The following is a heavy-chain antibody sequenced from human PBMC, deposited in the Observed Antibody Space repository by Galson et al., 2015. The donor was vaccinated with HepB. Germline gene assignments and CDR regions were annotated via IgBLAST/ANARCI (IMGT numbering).Heavy chain of an antibody. D-gene: IGHD4-17*01. V-gene: IGHV3-30*04. CDR2: ISYDGSNK. Sequence: SLRLSCSASGFTFSSYAMHWVRQAPGKGLEWVAVISYDGSNKYYADSVKGRFTISRDNSKNTLYLQMNSLRAEDTAVYYCARVGGTTVTNYYYYGMDVWGQGTTVTVSS. J-gene: IGHJ6*02. CDR1: GFTFSSYA. CDR3: ARVGGTTVTNYYYYGMDV.